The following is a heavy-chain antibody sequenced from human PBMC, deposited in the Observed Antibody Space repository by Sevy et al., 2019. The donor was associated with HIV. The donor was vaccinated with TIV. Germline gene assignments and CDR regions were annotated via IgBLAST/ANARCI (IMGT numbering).Heavy chain of an antibody. D-gene: IGHD3-16*01. CDR2: ISISSSNI. CDR3: ARAPVENHDYITGCFDY. V-gene: IGHV3-21*01. Sequence: GGSLRLSCAASGFTFSTYSMNWVRQAPGMGLEWVSSISISSSNIYYADSVKGRFTISRDNAKNSLYLQMNSLRAEDTAGYFCARAPVENHDYITGCFDYWGQGTLVTVSS. J-gene: IGHJ4*02. CDR1: GFTFSTYS.